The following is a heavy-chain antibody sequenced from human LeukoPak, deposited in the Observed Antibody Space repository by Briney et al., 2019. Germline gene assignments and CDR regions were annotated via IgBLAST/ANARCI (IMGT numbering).Heavy chain of an antibody. V-gene: IGHV4-38-2*02. D-gene: IGHD1-14*01. CDR3: ARVTESIDY. Sequence: PSETLSLTCTVSGYSISSGYYWGWIRQPPGKGLEWIGSIYHSGSTYYNPSLKSRVTISVDTSKNQFSLKLRSVTAADTAVYYCARVTESIDYWGQGTLVTVSS. J-gene: IGHJ4*02. CDR2: IYHSGST. CDR1: GYSISSGYY.